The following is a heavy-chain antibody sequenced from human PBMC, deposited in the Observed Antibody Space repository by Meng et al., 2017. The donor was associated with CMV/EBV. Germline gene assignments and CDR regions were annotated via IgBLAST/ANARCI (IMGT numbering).Heavy chain of an antibody. V-gene: IGHV3-15*01. Sequence: GESLKISCAASGFTFTDAWMSWVRQAPGKGLEWVGRIKSRTHGGTTAIATPVKDRFTISSDDSKNTLYLQMKSLKTEDTAVYYCTTGFGVFLQKNWFDPGGQGTLVTVSS. CDR1: GFTFTDAW. D-gene: IGHD3-3*01. CDR2: IKSRTHGGTT. CDR3: TTGFGVFLQKNWFDP. J-gene: IGHJ5*02.